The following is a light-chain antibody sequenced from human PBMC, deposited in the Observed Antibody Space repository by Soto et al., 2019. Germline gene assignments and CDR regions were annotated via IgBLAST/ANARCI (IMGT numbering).Light chain of an antibody. CDR1: QGISNY. Sequence: VIWMTQSPSLLSASTGDRVTISCRMSQGISNYLAWYQQKSGKAPELLIYAASTLQSGVPSRFSGSGSGTECTLTISSLQSEDFATYYCQQYYSFSFTFGPGTKVDIK. CDR3: QQYYSFSFT. V-gene: IGKV1D-8*01. CDR2: AAS. J-gene: IGKJ3*01.